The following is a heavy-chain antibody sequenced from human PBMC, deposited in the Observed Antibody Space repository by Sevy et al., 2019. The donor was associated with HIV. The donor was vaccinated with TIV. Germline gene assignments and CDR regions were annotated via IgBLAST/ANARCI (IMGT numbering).Heavy chain of an antibody. D-gene: IGHD2-15*01. V-gene: IGHV3-30*02. J-gene: IGHJ4*02. CDR1: GLIFSHYG. Sequence: GGCLRLSCAASGLIFSHYGMHWVRQAPGKGLEWVAFISYDGSDTYYVDSVKGRFSISRDNSKNTVYLQINSLRTEDTALYYCAKNTTATGTGGFDYWGQGTSVTVSS. CDR3: AKNTTATGTGGFDY. CDR2: ISYDGSDT.